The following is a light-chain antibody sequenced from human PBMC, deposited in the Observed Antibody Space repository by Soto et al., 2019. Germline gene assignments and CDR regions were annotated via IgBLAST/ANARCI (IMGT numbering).Light chain of an antibody. CDR1: QSISIW. Sequence: DIQMTQSPSTLSASVGDRVTIVCRASQSISIWLAWYQQKPGKAPKLLIYNGSILESGVPSRFSGGGSGTEFTLTISSLQPDDFATYFCQHFSGYSRTFGQGTKVEFK. V-gene: IGKV1-5*02. CDR3: QHFSGYSRT. CDR2: NGS. J-gene: IGKJ1*01.